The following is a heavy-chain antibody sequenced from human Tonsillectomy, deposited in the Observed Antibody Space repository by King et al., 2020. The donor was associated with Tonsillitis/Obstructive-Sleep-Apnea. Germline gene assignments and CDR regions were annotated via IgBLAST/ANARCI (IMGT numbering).Heavy chain of an antibody. J-gene: IGHJ4*02. CDR2: ISGSGGST. V-gene: IGHV3-23*04. CDR1: GFTFSSYA. D-gene: IGHD2-2*01. CDR3: AKDQPICSSTSCYSCFDY. Sequence: VQLVQSGGGLVQPGGSLRLSCTASGFTFSSYAMSWVRQAPGKGLEWVSAISGSGGSTYYADSVKGRFTISRDNSKNTLYLQMDSLRAEDTAVYYCAKDQPICSSTSCYSCFDYWGQGTLVTVSS.